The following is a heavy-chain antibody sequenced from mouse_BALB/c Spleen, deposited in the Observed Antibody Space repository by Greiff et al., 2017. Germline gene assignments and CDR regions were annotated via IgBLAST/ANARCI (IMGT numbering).Heavy chain of an antibody. CDR2: IYPSDSYT. J-gene: IGHJ1*01. V-gene: IGHV1-69*02. Sequence: VQLQQPGAELVRPGASVKLSCKASGYTFTSYWINWVKQRPGQGLEWIGNIYPSDSYTNYNQKFKDKATLTVDKSSSTAYMQLSSPTSEDSAVYYCTRGGYSWYFDVWGAGTTVTVSS. CDR1: GYTFTSYW. D-gene: IGHD2-3*01. CDR3: TRGGYSWYFDV.